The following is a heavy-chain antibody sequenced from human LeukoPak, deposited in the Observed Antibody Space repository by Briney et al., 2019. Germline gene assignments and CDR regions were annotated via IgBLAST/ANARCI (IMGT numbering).Heavy chain of an antibody. J-gene: IGHJ3*02. Sequence: GESLKISCKGSGYSFTSYWVGWVRQMPGKSLEWMGIIYPGDSDTRYSPSFQGQVTISADKSISTAYLQWSSLKASDTAMYYCARQGGYSYAPDAFDIWGQGTMVTVSS. CDR1: GYSFTSYW. D-gene: IGHD5-18*01. CDR2: IYPGDSDT. V-gene: IGHV5-51*01. CDR3: ARQGGYSYAPDAFDI.